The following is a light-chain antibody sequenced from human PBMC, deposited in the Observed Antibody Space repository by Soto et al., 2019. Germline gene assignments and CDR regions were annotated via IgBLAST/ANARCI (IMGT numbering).Light chain of an antibody. Sequence: EIVLTQSPATLSLFAGERATLTCRASPSISGYLGWYQQKPGQAPRLLIYDASTMAYGVPARFRGSGAGTNLTLLTASHQPADVAVNYCQQRTNGASLTFGGGTRV. J-gene: IGKJ4*01. CDR3: QQRTNGASLT. CDR1: PSISGY. CDR2: DAS. V-gene: IGKV3-11*01.